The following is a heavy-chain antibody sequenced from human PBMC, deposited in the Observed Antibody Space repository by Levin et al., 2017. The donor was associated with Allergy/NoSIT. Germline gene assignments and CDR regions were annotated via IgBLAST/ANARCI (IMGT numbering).Heavy chain of an antibody. CDR3: ARLVATNDGWFDP. J-gene: IGHJ5*02. D-gene: IGHD5-12*01. CDR2: IYYSGST. CDR1: GGSISSYY. Sequence: SETLSLTCTVSGGSISSYYWSWIRQPPGKGLEWIGYIYYSGSTNYNPSLKSRVTISVDTSKNQFSLKLSSVTAAGTAVYYCARLVATNDGWFDPWGQGTLVTVSS. V-gene: IGHV4-59*01.